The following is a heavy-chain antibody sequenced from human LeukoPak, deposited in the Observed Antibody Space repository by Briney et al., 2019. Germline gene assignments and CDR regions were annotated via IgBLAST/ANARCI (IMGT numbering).Heavy chain of an antibody. J-gene: IGHJ4*02. CDR1: GFTFSNAW. Sequence: GGSLRLSCAASGFTFSNAWMSWVRQAPGKGLEWVGRIKSKTDGGTTDYAAPVKGRFTISRDDSKNTLYLQMNSLKTEDTAVYYCTTEFIWFGEGPCFDYWGQGTLVTVSS. CDR2: IKSKTDGGTT. V-gene: IGHV3-15*01. CDR3: TTEFIWFGEGPCFDY. D-gene: IGHD3-10*01.